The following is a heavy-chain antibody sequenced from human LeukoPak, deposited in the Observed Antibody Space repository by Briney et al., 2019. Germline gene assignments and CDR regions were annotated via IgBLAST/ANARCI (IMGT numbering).Heavy chain of an antibody. Sequence: PSETLSLTCTVSGGSISSYYWSWIRQPPGKGLEWIGYIYYSGSTNYNPSLKSRVTISVDTSKNQFSLKLSSVTAADTAVYYCARGRVGDTAMVLIDYWGQGTLVTVSS. CDR2: IYYSGST. CDR1: GGSISSYY. D-gene: IGHD5-18*01. J-gene: IGHJ4*02. V-gene: IGHV4-59*12. CDR3: ARGRVGDTAMVLIDY.